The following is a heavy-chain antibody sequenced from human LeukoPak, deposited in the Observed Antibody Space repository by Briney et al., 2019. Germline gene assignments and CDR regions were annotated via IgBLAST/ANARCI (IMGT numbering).Heavy chain of an antibody. Sequence: GRSLRLSCAASGFTFSTYPMHWVRQASDKGLEWVALISYPGSNEYYADSVKGRFTISRDNSKNTLYLQMNNLRVEDTAMYYCARVHDYTGYYHYFDSWGQGTLVTVSS. D-gene: IGHD3-9*01. CDR3: ARVHDYTGYYHYFDS. CDR1: GFTFSTYP. CDR2: ISYPGSNE. J-gene: IGHJ4*02. V-gene: IGHV3-30*04.